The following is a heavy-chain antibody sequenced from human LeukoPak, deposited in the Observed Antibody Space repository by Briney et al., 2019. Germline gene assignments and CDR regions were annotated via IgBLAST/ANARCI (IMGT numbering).Heavy chain of an antibody. CDR2: IKQDGSQK. J-gene: IGHJ4*02. D-gene: IGHD6-13*01. CDR3: ARDVRQYLVLDS. CDR1: GFTFSDYW. Sequence: GGSLRLSCAASGFTFSDYWMHWVRQAPGKGLEWVANIKQDGSQKYYVDSVKGRFTISRDNAKKSMYLQMNSLRAEDMAVYYCARDVRQYLVLDSWGQGTLVTVSS. V-gene: IGHV3-7*03.